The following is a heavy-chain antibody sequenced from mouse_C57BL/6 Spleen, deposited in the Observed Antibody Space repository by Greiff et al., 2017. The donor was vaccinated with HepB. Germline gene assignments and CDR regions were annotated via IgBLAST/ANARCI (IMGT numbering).Heavy chain of an antibody. Sequence: QVHVKQPGAELVKPGASVKLSCKASGYTFTSYWMHWVKQRPGQGLEWIGMIHPNSGSTNYNEKFKSKATLTVDKSSSTAYMQLSSLTSEDSAVYYCARLTGTDAMDYWGQGTSVTVSS. CDR2: IHPNSGST. D-gene: IGHD4-1*01. J-gene: IGHJ4*01. CDR3: ARLTGTDAMDY. V-gene: IGHV1-64*01. CDR1: GYTFTSYW.